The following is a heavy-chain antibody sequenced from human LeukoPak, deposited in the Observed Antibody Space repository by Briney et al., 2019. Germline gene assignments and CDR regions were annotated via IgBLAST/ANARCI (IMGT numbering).Heavy chain of an antibody. CDR2: IKQDGSEK. CDR1: GFTFSDYW. V-gene: IGHV3-7*01. Sequence: GGSLRLTCAASGFTFSDYWMTWVRQAPGKGPEWVANIKQDGSEKYYVDSVRGRFTISRDNAKNSLFLQMNSLRVEDTAVYYCARRGGSSSRRSPIDYWGQGTLVTVSS. CDR3: ARRGGSSSRRSPIDY. D-gene: IGHD6-6*01. J-gene: IGHJ4*02.